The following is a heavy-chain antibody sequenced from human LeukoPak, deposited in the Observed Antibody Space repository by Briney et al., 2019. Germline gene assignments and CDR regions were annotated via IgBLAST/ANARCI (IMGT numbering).Heavy chain of an antibody. CDR2: INPDGSQK. CDR3: AKLLGTATTYDS. Sequence: GGSLTLSCAASGFTFSGNWMSWLRQAPGKGLEWVASINPDGSQKLYVDSVKGRLTISRDNTKSSLYLQMNSLGAEDTAMYYCAKLLGTATTYDSWGQGTRVTVSS. V-gene: IGHV3-7*01. D-gene: IGHD5-24*01. J-gene: IGHJ4*02. CDR1: GFTFSGNW.